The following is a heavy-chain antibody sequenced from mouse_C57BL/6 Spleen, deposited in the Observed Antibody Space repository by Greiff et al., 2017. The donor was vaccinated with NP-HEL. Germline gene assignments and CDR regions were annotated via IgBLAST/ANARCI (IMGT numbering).Heavy chain of an antibody. CDR2: IYPRDGST. V-gene: IGHV1-78*01. J-gene: IGHJ4*01. CDR3: ASPLYYGSSYFAMDY. Sequence: QVQLKESDAELVKPGASVKISCKVSGYTFTDHTIHWMKQRPEQGLEWIGYIYPRDGSTKYNEKFKGKATLTADKSSSTAYMQLNSLTSEDSAVYFCASPLYYGSSYFAMDYWGQGTSVTVSS. D-gene: IGHD1-1*01. CDR1: GYTFTDHT.